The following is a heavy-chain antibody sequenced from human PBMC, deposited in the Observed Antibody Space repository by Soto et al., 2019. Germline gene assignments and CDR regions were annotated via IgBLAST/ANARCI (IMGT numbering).Heavy chain of an antibody. CDR2: INHSGST. CDR1: GGSSSGYY. J-gene: IGHJ5*02. Sequence: ASETLSLTCAVYGGSSSGYYWSWIRQPPGKGLEWIGEINHSGSTNYNPSLKSRVTISVDTSKNQFSLKLSSVTAADTAVYYCARRGGYDYIWGSYRPRRSWFDPWGQGTLVTVSS. V-gene: IGHV4-34*01. CDR3: ARRGGYDYIWGSYRPRRSWFDP. D-gene: IGHD3-16*02.